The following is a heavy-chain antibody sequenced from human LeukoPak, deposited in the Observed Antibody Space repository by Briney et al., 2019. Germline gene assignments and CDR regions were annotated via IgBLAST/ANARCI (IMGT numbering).Heavy chain of an antibody. CDR1: GFTFSSYA. D-gene: IGHD4/OR15-4a*01. Sequence: GGSLRLSCAASGFTFSSYAMNWVRQAPGKGLEWVSISGSGGDTYYADSVKGRFTISRDNSKNTLYLQMNSLRAEDTAVCYCAKARGATYGTYYFDYWGQGTLVTVSS. J-gene: IGHJ4*02. CDR2: SGSGGDT. CDR3: AKARGATYGTYYFDY. V-gene: IGHV3-23*01.